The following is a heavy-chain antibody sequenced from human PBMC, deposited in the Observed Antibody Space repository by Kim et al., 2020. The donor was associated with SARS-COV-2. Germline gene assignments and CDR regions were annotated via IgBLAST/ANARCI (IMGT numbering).Heavy chain of an antibody. J-gene: IGHJ3*02. D-gene: IGHD2-2*01. CDR1: GFTFNNYG. CDR3: ARGGGSSTSCPGGI. V-gene: IGHV3-33*01. Sequence: GGSLRLSCAASGFTFNNYGMHWVRQAPGKGLEWVAIIWYDGSNKYYADSVKGRFTISRDNSKNTVYLQMNSLRAEDTAVYYCARGGGSSTSCPGGIWGQGKMVTVSP. CDR2: IWYDGSNK.